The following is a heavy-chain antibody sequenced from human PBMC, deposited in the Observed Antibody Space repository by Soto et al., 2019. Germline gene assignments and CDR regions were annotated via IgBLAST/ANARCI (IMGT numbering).Heavy chain of an antibody. Sequence: PGGSLRLSCAASGFTFSSYGMHWVRQAPGKGLEWVAVIWYDGSNKYYADSVKGRFTISRDNSKNTLYLQMNSLRAEDTAVYYCARDLIAAAGTYYYYGMDVWGQGTTVTVSS. V-gene: IGHV3-33*01. D-gene: IGHD6-13*01. CDR1: GFTFSSYG. CDR3: ARDLIAAAGTYYYYGMDV. J-gene: IGHJ6*02. CDR2: IWYDGSNK.